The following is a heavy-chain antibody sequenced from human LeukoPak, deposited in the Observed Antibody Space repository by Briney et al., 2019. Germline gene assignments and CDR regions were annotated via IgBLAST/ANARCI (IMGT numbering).Heavy chain of an antibody. CDR3: ARGDSGSYYFDY. J-gene: IGHJ4*02. D-gene: IGHD1-26*01. CDR1: GFTFSSYG. CDR2: ISGSGSST. V-gene: IGHV3-23*01. Sequence: GGSLRLSCAASGFTFSSYGMSWVRQAPGRGLEWVSAISGSGSSTFYADSVKGRFTISRDNAKNSLYLQMNSLRAEDTAVYYCARGDSGSYYFDYWGQGTLVTVSS.